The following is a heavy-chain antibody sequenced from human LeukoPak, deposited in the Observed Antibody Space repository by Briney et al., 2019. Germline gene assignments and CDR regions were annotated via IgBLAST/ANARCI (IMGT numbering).Heavy chain of an antibody. V-gene: IGHV3-30*02. CDR3: AKEYCSGSSCYSSITLFDY. CDR2: IRYDGSNK. Sequence: GGSLRLSCAASGFTFSSYGMHWVRQAPGKGLEWVAFIRYDGSNKYYADSVKGRFTISRDNSKNTLYLQMNSLRAEDTAVYYCAKEYCSGSSCYSSITLFDYWGQGTLVTVSS. J-gene: IGHJ4*02. D-gene: IGHD2-15*01. CDR1: GFTFSSYG.